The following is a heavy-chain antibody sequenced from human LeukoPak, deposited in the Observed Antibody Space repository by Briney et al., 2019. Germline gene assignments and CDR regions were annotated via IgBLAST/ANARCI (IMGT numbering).Heavy chain of an antibody. CDR1: GFTFSSYA. CDR3: VKHKGYIKSEPFDY. V-gene: IGHV3-23*01. Sequence: GGSLRLSCAASGFTFSSYAMSWVRQAAGKGLEWVAAVSPSGVSTYYADSVKGRFTISRDNSRNTLSLHLNDLRADDRAVYYCVKHKGYIKSEPFDYWGQGALVTVSS. D-gene: IGHD1-14*01. CDR2: VSPSGVST. J-gene: IGHJ4*02.